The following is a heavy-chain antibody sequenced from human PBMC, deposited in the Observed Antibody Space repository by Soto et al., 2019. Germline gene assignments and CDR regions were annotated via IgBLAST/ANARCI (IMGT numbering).Heavy chain of an antibody. Sequence: EVQLVESGGGLVQPGGSLRLSCAASGFTFSSYDMHWVRQATGKGLEWVSAIGTAGDTYYPGSVKGRFTISRENAKNSLYLQMNSLRAEDTAGYYCARDRGSSSSGELDYWGQGTLVTVSS. CDR2: IGTAGDT. V-gene: IGHV3-13*01. CDR3: ARDRGSSSSGELDY. J-gene: IGHJ4*02. D-gene: IGHD6-6*01. CDR1: GFTFSSYD.